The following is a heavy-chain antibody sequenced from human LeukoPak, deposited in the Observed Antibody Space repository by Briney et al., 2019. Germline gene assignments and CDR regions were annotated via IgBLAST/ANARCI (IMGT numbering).Heavy chain of an antibody. Sequence: GGTLRLSCVASGFTFSNYWMHWVRQPPGKGLVWVSRIYVDGRTTNYADSVKGRFTISRDNAKNTVYLEMNSLSVEDTATYYCIRDFRSADLWGQGTLVTVTS. J-gene: IGHJ5*02. CDR2: IYVDGRTT. CDR3: IRDFRSADL. CDR1: GFTFSNYW. V-gene: IGHV3-74*01.